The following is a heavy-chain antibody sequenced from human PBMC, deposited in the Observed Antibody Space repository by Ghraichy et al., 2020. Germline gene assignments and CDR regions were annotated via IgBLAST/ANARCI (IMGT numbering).Heavy chain of an antibody. J-gene: IGHJ3*02. Sequence: GESLNISFKGSGYSFTSYWIGWVRQMPGKGLEWMGIIYPGDSDTRYSPSFQGQVTISADKSISTAYLQWSSLKASDTAMYYCARRLTMMGSLKGAFDIWGQGTMVTVSS. CDR3: ARRLTMMGSLKGAFDI. V-gene: IGHV5-51*01. CDR2: IYPGDSDT. CDR1: GYSFTSYW. D-gene: IGHD3-22*01.